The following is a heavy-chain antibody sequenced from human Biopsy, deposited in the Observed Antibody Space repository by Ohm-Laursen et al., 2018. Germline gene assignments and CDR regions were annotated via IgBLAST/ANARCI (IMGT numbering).Heavy chain of an antibody. Sequence: SVKVSCKATGGTFIGFDINWVRQVPGQGLEWVGRIVPILGHLNYAQRFQGRVSITADKSTTYVYMELSRLTSGDTAVYYCAADADCYYTEFDYWGPGTLVTVFS. CDR3: AADADCYYTEFDY. D-gene: IGHD2-21*01. V-gene: IGHV1-69*04. CDR1: GGTFIGFD. J-gene: IGHJ4*02. CDR2: IVPILGHL.